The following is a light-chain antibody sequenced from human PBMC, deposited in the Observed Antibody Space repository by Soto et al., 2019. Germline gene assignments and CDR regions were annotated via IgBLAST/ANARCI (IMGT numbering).Light chain of an antibody. CDR3: QQYHIYPWT. CDR1: QTVTNR. Sequence: DILMTQSPSTLSASVGDRITITCRASQTVTNRLAWYHQRPGTAPKLMIFDASDLKSGVPSRFSASGSGTEFILAISSLRPDDVGTYYCQQYHIYPWTFGQGTKVDIK. CDR2: DAS. V-gene: IGKV1-5*03. J-gene: IGKJ1*01.